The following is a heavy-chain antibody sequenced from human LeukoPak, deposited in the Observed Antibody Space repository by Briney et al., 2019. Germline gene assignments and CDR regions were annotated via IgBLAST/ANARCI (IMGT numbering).Heavy chain of an antibody. V-gene: IGHV4-30-4*01. CDR1: GGSISSGDNY. Sequence: SETLSLTCTVSGGSISSGDNYWSWIRQAPGKGLEWIGDIYYSGSTYHNPSLKSRVIILVDTPKNHFSLKLSSVTAADTAVYYCARAAGSGYDPRGPFDYWGQGTLVTVSS. CDR2: IYYSGST. J-gene: IGHJ4*02. D-gene: IGHD5-12*01. CDR3: ARAAGSGYDPRGPFDY.